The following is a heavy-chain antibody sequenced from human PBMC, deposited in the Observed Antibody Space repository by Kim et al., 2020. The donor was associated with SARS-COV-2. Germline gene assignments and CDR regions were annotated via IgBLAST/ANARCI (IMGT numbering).Heavy chain of an antibody. V-gene: IGHV1-69*01. D-gene: IGHD3-10*01. CDR3: ARQDHNRGSSYVV. Sequence: AQKFQGIVTITADESTSTAYMELSSLRSEDTAVYYCARQDHNRGSSYVVWGQGTTVTVSS. J-gene: IGHJ6*02.